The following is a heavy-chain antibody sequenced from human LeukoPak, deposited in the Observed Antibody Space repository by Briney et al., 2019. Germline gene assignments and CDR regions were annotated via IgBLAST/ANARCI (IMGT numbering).Heavy chain of an antibody. Sequence: PGRSLRLSGAASGFTFSSYGMHWVRQAPGKGLEWVAVISYDGSNKYYADSVKGRFTISRDNSKNTLYLQMNSLRAEDTAVYYCAKDMVPAAIRVQWYYYYYYGMDVWGQGTTVTVSS. CDR2: ISYDGSNK. CDR3: AKDMVPAAIRVQWYYYYYYGMDV. V-gene: IGHV3-30*18. CDR1: GFTFSSYG. D-gene: IGHD2-2*02. J-gene: IGHJ6*02.